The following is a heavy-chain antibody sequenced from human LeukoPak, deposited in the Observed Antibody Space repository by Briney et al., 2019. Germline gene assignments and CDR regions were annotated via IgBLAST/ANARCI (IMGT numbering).Heavy chain of an antibody. J-gene: IGHJ4*02. V-gene: IGHV4-4*07. CDR2: IYTSGST. CDR3: ARYAYDSSGYYSFDY. CDR1: GGSISSYY. Sequence: SETLSLTCTVSGGSISSYYWSWIRQPAGKGLEWIGRIYTSGSTNYNPSLKSRVTMSVDTSKTQFSLKLSSVTAADTAVYYCARYAYDSSGYYSFDYWGQGTLVTVSS. D-gene: IGHD3-22*01.